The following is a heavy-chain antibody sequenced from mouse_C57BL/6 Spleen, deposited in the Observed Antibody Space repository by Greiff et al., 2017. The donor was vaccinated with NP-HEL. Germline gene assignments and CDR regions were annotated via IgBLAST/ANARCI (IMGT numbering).Heavy chain of an antibody. Sequence: VKLQESGPGLVQPSQSLSITCTVSGFSLTSYGVHWVRQSPGKGLEWLGVIWSGGSTDYNAAFISRLSISKDNSKSQVFFKMNSLQADDTAIYYCASTTVVPFYAMDYWGQGTSVTVSS. J-gene: IGHJ4*01. CDR1: GFSLTSYG. CDR2: IWSGGST. CDR3: ASTTVVPFYAMDY. V-gene: IGHV2-2*01. D-gene: IGHD1-1*01.